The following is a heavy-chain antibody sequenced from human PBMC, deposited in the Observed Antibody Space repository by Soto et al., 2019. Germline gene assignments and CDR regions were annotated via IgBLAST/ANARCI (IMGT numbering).Heavy chain of an antibody. D-gene: IGHD2-15*01. CDR2: INHSGST. CDR3: ARGYCSGGSCYPNPNFDY. J-gene: IGHJ4*02. Sequence: SETLSLTCAVYGGSFSGYYWSWIRQPPGKGLEWIGEINHSGSTNYNPSLKSRVTISVDTSKNQFSLKLSSVTAADTAVYYCARGYCSGGSCYPNPNFDYWGQGTLVTVPQ. V-gene: IGHV4-34*01. CDR1: GGSFSGYY.